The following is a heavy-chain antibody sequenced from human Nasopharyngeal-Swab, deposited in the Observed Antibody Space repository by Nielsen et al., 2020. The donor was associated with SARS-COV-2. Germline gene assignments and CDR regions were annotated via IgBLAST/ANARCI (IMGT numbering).Heavy chain of an antibody. CDR3: ARVPAVAASRIDY. Sequence: ASVKVSCKASGYTLSNYAMYWVPQAPGQRPEFMGWINAGKGNTIYSQRFQGRVRISRDTSANTAYMELNRLRSEDTAVYYCARVPAVAASRIDYWGQGTLVTVSS. D-gene: IGHD6-19*01. V-gene: IGHV1-3*01. CDR2: INAGKGNT. CDR1: GYTLSNYA. J-gene: IGHJ4*02.